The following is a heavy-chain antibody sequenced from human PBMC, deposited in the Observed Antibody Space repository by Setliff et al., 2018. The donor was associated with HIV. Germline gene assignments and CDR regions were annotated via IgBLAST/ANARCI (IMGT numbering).Heavy chain of an antibody. CDR2: ISVYNGDT. CDR1: GYSSTSYG. J-gene: IGHJ4*02. D-gene: IGHD3-22*01. V-gene: IGHV1-18*01. CDR3: ARFPNPSQIVVVMPPDY. Sequence: ASVKVSCKASGYSSTSYGIAWVRQAPGQGLEWMGWISVYNGDTKYAQKIQDRLTMTTDTSTSTAYMELRSLRSDDTAVYYCARFPNPSQIVVVMPPDYWGQGTLVTVSS.